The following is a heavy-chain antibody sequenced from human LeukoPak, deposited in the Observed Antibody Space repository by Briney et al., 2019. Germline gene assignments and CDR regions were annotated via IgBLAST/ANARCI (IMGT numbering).Heavy chain of an antibody. D-gene: IGHD3-22*01. CDR1: GYTFTGYY. Sequence: VSVKVSCKASGYTFTGYYMHWVRQAPGQGLEWMGWINPNSGGTNYAQKFQGRVTMTRDTSISTAYMELSRLRSDDTAVYYCARVPHYYDSSGAGVDVWGQGTTVTVSS. V-gene: IGHV1-2*02. CDR3: ARVPHYYDSSGAGVDV. J-gene: IGHJ6*02. CDR2: INPNSGGT.